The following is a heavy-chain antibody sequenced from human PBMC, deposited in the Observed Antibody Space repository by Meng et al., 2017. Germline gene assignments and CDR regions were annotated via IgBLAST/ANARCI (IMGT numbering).Heavy chain of an antibody. CDR1: GSTFTDYY. V-gene: IGHV1-2*02. J-gene: IGHJ5*02. Sequence: VQLGKSGAEVKKPGASVKVSCKASGSTFTDYYLHWVRQAPGQGLEWMGWINPHSGGTYFAQNFQGRVTLTSDTSISTAYMELSRLRSDDTAMYYCARRVAVAGNTSRVRWFDPWGQGTLVTVSS. CDR2: INPHSGGT. CDR3: ARRVAVAGNTSRVRWFDP. D-gene: IGHD6-19*01.